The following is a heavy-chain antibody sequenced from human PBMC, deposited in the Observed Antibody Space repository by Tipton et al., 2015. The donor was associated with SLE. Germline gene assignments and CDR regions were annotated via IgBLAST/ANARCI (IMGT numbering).Heavy chain of an antibody. Sequence: TLSLTCTVSGGSISSYYWSWIRQPPGKGLEWIGYIYYSGSTNYNPSLKSRVTISVDTSKNQFSLKLSSVTAADTAVYYCARRVLSGSYYYWGQGTLVTVSS. CDR3: ARRVLSGSYYY. D-gene: IGHD1-26*01. CDR1: GGSISSYY. J-gene: IGHJ4*02. V-gene: IGHV4-59*08. CDR2: IYYSGST.